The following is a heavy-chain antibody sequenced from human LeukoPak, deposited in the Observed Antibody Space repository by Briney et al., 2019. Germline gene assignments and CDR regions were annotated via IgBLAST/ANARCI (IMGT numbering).Heavy chain of an antibody. J-gene: IGHJ4*02. CDR1: GLTFSSFW. V-gene: IGHV3-7*04. CDR2: IKQDGSEK. D-gene: IGHD3-22*01. Sequence: GGSLRLSCAASGLTFSSFWMSWVRQAPGKGLEWVANIKQDGSEKYYVDSVKGRFTIPRDNAKNSLYLETNSLRAEDTAVYYCARVEYYYDGGYWGQGTLVTVSS. CDR3: ARVEYYYDGGY.